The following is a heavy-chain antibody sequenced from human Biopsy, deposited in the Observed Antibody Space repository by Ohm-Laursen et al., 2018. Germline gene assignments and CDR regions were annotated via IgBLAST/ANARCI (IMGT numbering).Heavy chain of an antibody. V-gene: IGHV4-38-2*02. CDR2: IYQTGNT. Sequence: SETLSLTCPVSGASINIAYYWGWIRQPPGKGLEWIGIIYQTGNTYHNPSLKSRLTISGDASKNEFFLNLTSVTAADTAIYYCVRVRGITPPGAFDFWGQGTKVAVSS. J-gene: IGHJ3*01. CDR3: VRVRGITPPGAFDF. CDR1: GASINIAYY. D-gene: IGHD6-13*01.